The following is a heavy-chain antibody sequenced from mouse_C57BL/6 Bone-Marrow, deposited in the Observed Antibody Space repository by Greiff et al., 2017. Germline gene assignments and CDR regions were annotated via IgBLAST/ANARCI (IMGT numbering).Heavy chain of an antibody. Sequence: QVQLQQPGAELVKPGASVKLSCKASGYTFTSYWMHWVKQRPGQGLEWIGMIHPNSGSTNYNEKFKSKATLTVDKSSSTAYMQLSSLTSEDSAVYYCASSYYYGSSYCDYWGQGTTLTVSS. D-gene: IGHD1-1*01. CDR2: IHPNSGST. V-gene: IGHV1-64*01. J-gene: IGHJ2*01. CDR3: ASSYYYGSSYCDY. CDR1: GYTFTSYW.